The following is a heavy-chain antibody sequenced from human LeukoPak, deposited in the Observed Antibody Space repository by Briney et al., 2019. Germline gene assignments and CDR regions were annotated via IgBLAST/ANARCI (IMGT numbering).Heavy chain of an antibody. Sequence: GGSLRLSCAASGFTFSNAWMSWVRQAPGKGLEWVGRIKSKTDGGTTDYAAPVKGRFTISRDDSKNTLYLQMNSLKTEDTAVYYCTTEQRWLAPFDYWGQGTLVTVSS. CDR2: IKSKTDGGTT. V-gene: IGHV3-15*01. J-gene: IGHJ4*02. CDR3: TTEQRWLAPFDY. D-gene: IGHD6-19*01. CDR1: GFTFSNAW.